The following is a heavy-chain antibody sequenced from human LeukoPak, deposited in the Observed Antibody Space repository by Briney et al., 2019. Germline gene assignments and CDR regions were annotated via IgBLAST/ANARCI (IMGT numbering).Heavy chain of an antibody. V-gene: IGHV3-64*01. CDR3: ARDGGVYYYYYYMDV. Sequence: SGGSLRLSRAASGFTFSSYAMHWVRQAPGKGLEYVSAISSNGGSTYYANSVKGRFTISRDNSKNTLYLQMGSLRAEDMAVYYCARDGGVYYYYYYMDVWGKGTTVTVSS. D-gene: IGHD2-15*01. CDR2: ISSNGGST. CDR1: GFTFSSYA. J-gene: IGHJ6*03.